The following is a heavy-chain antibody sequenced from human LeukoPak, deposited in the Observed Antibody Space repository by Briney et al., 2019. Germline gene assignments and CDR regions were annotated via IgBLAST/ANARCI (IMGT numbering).Heavy chain of an antibody. V-gene: IGHV4-39*07. D-gene: IGHD3-22*01. CDR2: IYYSGST. CDR1: GGSISSSSYY. Sequence: NASETLSLTCTVSGGSISSSSYYWGWIRQPPGKGLEWIGSIYYSGSTYYNPSLKSRVTISVDTSKNRFSLKLSSVAAADTAVYYCARASGYYRTNFDYWGQGTLVTVSS. CDR3: ARASGYYRTNFDY. J-gene: IGHJ4*02.